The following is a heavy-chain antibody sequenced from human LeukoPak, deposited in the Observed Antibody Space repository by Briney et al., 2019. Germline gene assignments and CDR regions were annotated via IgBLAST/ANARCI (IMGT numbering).Heavy chain of an antibody. D-gene: IGHD3-10*01. Sequence: GGSLRLSCAASGFTFSSYGMHWVRQAPGKGLEWVAVIWYDGSNKYYADSVKGRFTISRDNSKNTLYLQMNSLRAEDTAVYYCARDVDYGSGSYYNPYYYYYGMDVWGKGTTVTVSS. J-gene: IGHJ6*04. CDR3: ARDVDYGSGSYYNPYYYYYGMDV. V-gene: IGHV3-33*01. CDR2: IWYDGSNK. CDR1: GFTFSSYG.